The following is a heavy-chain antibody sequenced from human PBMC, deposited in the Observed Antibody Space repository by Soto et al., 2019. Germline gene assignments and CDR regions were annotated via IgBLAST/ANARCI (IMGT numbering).Heavy chain of an antibody. V-gene: IGHV1-46*03. Sequence: QVQLVQSGAEVKKPGASVKVSCKASGYTFTSYYMHWVRQAPGQGLEWMGIINPSGGSTSYAQKFQGRVTMTRDTSTSTVYMEVSSLRSEDTAVYYCAIAGAQPRGGRWGQGPLVTVSS. CDR1: GYTFTSYY. J-gene: IGHJ4*02. CDR2: INPSGGST. D-gene: IGHD1-26*01. CDR3: AIAGAQPRGGR.